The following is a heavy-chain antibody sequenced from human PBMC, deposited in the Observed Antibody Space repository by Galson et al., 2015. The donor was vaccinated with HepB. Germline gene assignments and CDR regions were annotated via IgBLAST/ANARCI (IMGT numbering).Heavy chain of an antibody. CDR1: GFTFSSYS. CDR3: ARDLAPLYYDFWSGYYNEFDY. J-gene: IGHJ4*02. CDR2: ISSSSSYI. Sequence: SLSLSCAASGFTFSSYSMNWVRQAPGKGLEWVSSISSSSSYIYYADSVKGRFTISRDNAKNSLYLQMNSLRAEDTAVYYCARDLAPLYYDFWSGYYNEFDYWGQGTLFTVSS. V-gene: IGHV3-21*01. D-gene: IGHD3-3*01.